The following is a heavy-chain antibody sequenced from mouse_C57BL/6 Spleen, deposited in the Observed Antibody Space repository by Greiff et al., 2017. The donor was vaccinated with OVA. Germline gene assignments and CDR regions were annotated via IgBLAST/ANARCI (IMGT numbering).Heavy chain of an antibody. CDR2: IYPSDSET. CDR3: ARGYDYEKCAY. D-gene: IGHD2-4*01. V-gene: IGHV1-61*01. J-gene: IGHJ3*01. Sequence: QVQLQQPGAELVRPGSSVKLSCKASGYTFTSYWMDWVKQRPGQGLEWIGNIYPSDSETHYNQKFKDKATLTVDKSSSTAYMQLSSLTSEDSAVYYCARGYDYEKCAYWGQGTLVTVSA. CDR1: GYTFTSYW.